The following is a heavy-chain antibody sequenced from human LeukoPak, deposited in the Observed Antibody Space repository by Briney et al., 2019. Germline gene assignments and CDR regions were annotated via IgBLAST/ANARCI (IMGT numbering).Heavy chain of an antibody. V-gene: IGHV1-46*01. CDR1: GYTFTSYY. Sequence: ASVKVSCKASGYTFTSYYMHWVRQAPGQGLEWMGIINPSGGSTSYAQKFQGRVTITRDTSASTAYMELSSLRSEDTAVYYCARVGGLGFDYWGQGTLVTVSS. CDR3: ARVGGLGFDY. D-gene: IGHD3-10*01. J-gene: IGHJ4*02. CDR2: INPSGGST.